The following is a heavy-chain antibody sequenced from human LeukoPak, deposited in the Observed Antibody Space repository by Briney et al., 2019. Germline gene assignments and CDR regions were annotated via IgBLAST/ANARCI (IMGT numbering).Heavy chain of an antibody. Sequence: GGSLRLSCAASGFTFSSSWMHWVRQASGKGLVWVSRIKPDGSGPSYADSVKGRFTISRDNAENTLYLQMNSLRAEDTAVYYCAKDYLWFGELSPLDYWGQGTLVTVSS. V-gene: IGHV3-74*01. CDR3: AKDYLWFGELSPLDY. D-gene: IGHD3-10*01. CDR2: IKPDGSGP. CDR1: GFTFSSSW. J-gene: IGHJ4*02.